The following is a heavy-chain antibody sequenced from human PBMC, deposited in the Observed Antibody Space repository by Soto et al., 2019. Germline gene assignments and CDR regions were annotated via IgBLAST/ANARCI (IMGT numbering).Heavy chain of an antibody. CDR2: IWYDGSNK. CDR3: ARDLGRRGSGWYFDY. Sequence: GGSLRLSCAASGFTFSSYGMHWVRQAPGKGLEWVAVIWYDGSNKYYADSVKGRFTISRDNSKNTLYLQMNSLRAEDTAVYYCARDLGRRGSGWYFDYWGQGTLVTVSS. CDR1: GFTFSSYG. J-gene: IGHJ4*02. V-gene: IGHV3-33*01. D-gene: IGHD6-19*01.